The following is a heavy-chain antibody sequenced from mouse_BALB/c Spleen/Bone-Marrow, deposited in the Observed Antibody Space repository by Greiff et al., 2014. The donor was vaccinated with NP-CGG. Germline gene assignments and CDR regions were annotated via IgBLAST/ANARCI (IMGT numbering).Heavy chain of an antibody. CDR2: IYPGGGYT. CDR1: GYTFTNYW. CDR3: AREEYGNYDRFIDY. V-gene: IGHV1-63*02. Sequence: VQLQQSGAELVRPGISVKISCKASGYTFTNYWLRLVKQRPGHGLEWIGDIYPGGGYTNFNERFKGKATLTADTSSSTAYMQLSSLTSEDSAVYFCAREEYGNYDRFIDYWGQGTTLTVSS. D-gene: IGHD2-10*02. J-gene: IGHJ2*01.